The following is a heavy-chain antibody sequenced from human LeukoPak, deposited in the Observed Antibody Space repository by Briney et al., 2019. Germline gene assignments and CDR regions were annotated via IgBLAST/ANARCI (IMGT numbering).Heavy chain of an antibody. D-gene: IGHD4-17*01. J-gene: IGHJ3*02. Sequence: GGSLRLSCAASGFVFSDYWMTWVRQAPGKGLEWLTNINQDGTEIHYADSVRGRFTISRDNAKNSLYLQMNSLRDEDTALYSCATSRLRAAYDIWGQGTMVTVSS. V-gene: IGHV3-7*01. CDR1: GFVFSDYW. CDR2: INQDGTEI. CDR3: ATSRLRAAYDI.